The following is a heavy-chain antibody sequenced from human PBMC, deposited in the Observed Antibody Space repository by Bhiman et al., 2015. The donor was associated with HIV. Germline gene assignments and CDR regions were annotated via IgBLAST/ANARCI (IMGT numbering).Heavy chain of an antibody. J-gene: IGHJ3*02. CDR1: GFTFSAYN. V-gene: IGHV3-21*04. CDR3: ARDESYRKYALTAFDI. Sequence: EVQLVESGGGLVKPGGSLRLSCAVSGFTFSAYNMNWVRQAPGKGLEWVSLISSTSAYIFYADSVKGRFTISRDNAKSSLFLQMNRLRAEDTAVYYCARDESYRKYALTAFDIWGQGTVVIVSS. CDR2: ISSTSAYI. D-gene: IGHD2-2*01.